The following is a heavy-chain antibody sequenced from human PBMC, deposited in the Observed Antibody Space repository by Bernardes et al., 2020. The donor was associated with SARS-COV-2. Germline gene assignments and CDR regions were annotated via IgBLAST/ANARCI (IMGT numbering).Heavy chain of an antibody. V-gene: IGHV1-3*01. Sequence: ASVKVSCKASGYTFTSYAMHWVRQAPGQRLEWMGWINAGNGNTKYSQKFQGRVTITRDTSASTAYMELSSLRSEDTAVYYCARDPRDYYDEYFDYWGQGTLVTVSS. J-gene: IGHJ4*02. D-gene: IGHD3-16*01. CDR2: INAGNGNT. CDR3: ARDPRDYYDEYFDY. CDR1: GYTFTSYA.